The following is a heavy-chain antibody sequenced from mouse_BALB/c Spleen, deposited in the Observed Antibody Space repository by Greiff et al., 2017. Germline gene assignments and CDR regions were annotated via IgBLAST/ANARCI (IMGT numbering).Heavy chain of an antibody. D-gene: IGHD2-3*01. CDR3: GREGDGYYWFAY. CDR2: IWAGGST. Sequence: VQLQQSGPGLVAPSQSLSITCTVSGFSLTSYGVHWVRQPPGKGLEWLGVIWAGGSTNYNSALMSRLSISEDNSKSQVFLKMNSLQTDDTAMYCCGREGDGYYWFAYWGQGTLVTVSA. V-gene: IGHV2-9*02. J-gene: IGHJ3*01. CDR1: GFSLTSYG.